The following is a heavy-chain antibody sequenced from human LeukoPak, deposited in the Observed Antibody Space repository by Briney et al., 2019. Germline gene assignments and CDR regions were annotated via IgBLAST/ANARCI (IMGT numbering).Heavy chain of an antibody. D-gene: IGHD1-26*01. Sequence: GGSLRLSCAASGFTFSSYWMSWVRQAPGKGLEWVANIKQDGSEKYYVDSVKGRFTISRDNAKNSLYLQMNSLRDEDTAIYYCARDPYNGNYGDFYYYYMDVWGKGTTVTISS. CDR2: IKQDGSEK. CDR1: GFTFSSYW. CDR3: ARDPYNGNYGDFYYYYMDV. J-gene: IGHJ6*03. V-gene: IGHV3-7*01.